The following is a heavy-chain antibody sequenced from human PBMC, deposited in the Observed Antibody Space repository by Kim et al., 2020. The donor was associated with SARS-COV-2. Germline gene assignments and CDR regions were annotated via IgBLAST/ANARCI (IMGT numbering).Heavy chain of an antibody. CDR2: IYYSGST. D-gene: IGHD3-9*01. V-gene: IGHV4-39*01. Sequence: SETLSLTCTVSGGSISSSSYYWGWIRQPPGKGLEWIGSIYYSGSTYYNPSLKSRVTISVDTSKNQFSLKLSSVTAADTAVYCCARHAYYDILTGPALPLDYWGQGTLVTVSS. CDR1: GGSISSSSYY. CDR3: ARHAYYDILTGPALPLDY. J-gene: IGHJ4*02.